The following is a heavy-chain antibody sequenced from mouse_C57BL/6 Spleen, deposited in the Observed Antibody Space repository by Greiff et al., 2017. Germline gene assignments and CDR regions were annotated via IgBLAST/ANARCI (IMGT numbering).Heavy chain of an antibody. D-gene: IGHD2-1*01. CDR2: ISSGGSYT. J-gene: IGHJ1*03. CDR3: ARGGGGNYWYFDV. CDR1: GFTFSSYG. Sequence: EVNLVESGGDLVKPGGSLKLSCAASGFTFSSYGMSWVRQTPDKRLEWVATISSGGSYTYYPDSVKGRFTISRDNAKNTLYLQMSSLKSEETAMYYGARGGGGNYWYFDVWGTGTTVTVSS. V-gene: IGHV5-6*01.